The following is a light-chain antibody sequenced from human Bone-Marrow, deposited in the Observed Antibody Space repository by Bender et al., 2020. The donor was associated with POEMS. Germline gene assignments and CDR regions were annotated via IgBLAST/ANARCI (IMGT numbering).Light chain of an antibody. CDR2: EDT. Sequence: SYVLTQPPSVSVAPGQTASLSCGGNNIESKSVHWLQQKPGQAPVLVVYEDTDRPSGIPDRFSGSNSGNTATLTISRVEVGDEADYYCRVWDSSSLHWVFGGGTRLTVL. CDR1: NIESKS. CDR3: RVWDSSSLHWV. V-gene: IGLV3-21*02. J-gene: IGLJ3*02.